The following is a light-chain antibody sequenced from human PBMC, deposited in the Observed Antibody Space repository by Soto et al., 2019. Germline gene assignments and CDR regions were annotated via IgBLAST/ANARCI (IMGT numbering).Light chain of an antibody. CDR2: EVS. CDR1: SSDVGGYNY. CDR3: NSYAGSNNVM. V-gene: IGLV2-8*01. Sequence: QSALTQPPSASGSPGQSVTISCTGTSSDVGGYNYVSWYQQHPGKAPKLIIYEVSKRPSGVPDRFSGSKSGNTASLTVSGVLAEDEADYYCNSYAGSNNVMFGGGTKVTVL. J-gene: IGLJ3*02.